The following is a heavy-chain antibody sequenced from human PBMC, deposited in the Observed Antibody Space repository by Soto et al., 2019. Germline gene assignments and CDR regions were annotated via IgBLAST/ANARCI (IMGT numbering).Heavy chain of an antibody. CDR1: GYTFTRYG. J-gene: IGHJ6*03. V-gene: IGHV1-18*01. CDR3: ERGNKYNPYYMDV. Sequence: QVQLVQSVAEVKKPGASVKVSCKASGYTFTRYGISWVRQAPGHVLEWMVWISAYNGNTNYAHTLQGRVNMITDTSTSTSYRELRSLRSDDTPVYYCERGNKYNPYYMDVWGKGITVTVS. D-gene: IGHD1-1*01. CDR2: ISAYNGNT.